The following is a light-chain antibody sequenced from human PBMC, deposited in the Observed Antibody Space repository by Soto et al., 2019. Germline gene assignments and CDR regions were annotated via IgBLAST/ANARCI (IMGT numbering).Light chain of an antibody. J-gene: IGLJ2*01. CDR1: SSNIGDNT. V-gene: IGLV1-44*01. Sequence: QSVLTQPPSASGTPGQRVTISCSGTSSNIGDNTVDWYQQVPGMAPELLIYRNSQRPSGVPDRFSGSKSGTSASLAISGLQSEDEADYYFAAWDDSLNGPVFGGGTKLTVL. CDR2: RNS. CDR3: AAWDDSLNGPV.